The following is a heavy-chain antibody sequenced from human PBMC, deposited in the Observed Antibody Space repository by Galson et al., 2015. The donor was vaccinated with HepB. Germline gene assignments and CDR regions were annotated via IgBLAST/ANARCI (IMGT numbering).Heavy chain of an antibody. CDR3: AKAVSGWWVRDYFDP. D-gene: IGHD6-19*01. J-gene: IGHJ5*02. V-gene: IGHV3-23*01. Sequence: SLRLSCAASGFTFNSYAMSWVRQAPGKGLEWVSGINGVGDSTYYADSVRGRLTISRDNSKNTLYLQMPSLRVADTAIYYCAKAVSGWWVRDYFDPWGQGTLVIVSS. CDR1: GFTFNSYA. CDR2: INGVGDST.